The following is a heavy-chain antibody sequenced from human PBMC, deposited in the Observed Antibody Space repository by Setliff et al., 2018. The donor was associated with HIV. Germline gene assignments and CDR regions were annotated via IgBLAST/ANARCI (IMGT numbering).Heavy chain of an antibody. D-gene: IGHD3-22*01. V-gene: IGHV4-34*01. CDR2: VNRGRRT. Sequence: SETLSLTCALYGGSFSDYYWSWIRQPPGMGLEWIGEVNRGRRTNYNSSLKSRVTISIDTSRNQFSLTVCSVTAADTAVYYCAREIPYSYGGRGHPLWGHGTLVTVSS. CDR3: AREIPYSYGGRGHPL. CDR1: GGSFSDYY. J-gene: IGHJ4*01.